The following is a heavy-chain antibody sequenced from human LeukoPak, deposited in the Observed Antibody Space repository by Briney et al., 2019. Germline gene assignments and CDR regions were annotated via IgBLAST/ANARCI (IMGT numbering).Heavy chain of an antibody. D-gene: IGHD3-16*02. J-gene: IGHJ4*02. CDR2: IYTSGST. V-gene: IGHV4-4*07. CDR1: GGSISSYY. CDR3: ARDSRVSPIVWGSYRPTYYFDY. Sequence: SETLSLTCTVSGGSISSYYWSWIRQPAGKGLEWIGRIYTSGSTNYNPSLKSRVTISVDTSKNQFSLKLSSVTAADTAVYYCARDSRVSPIVWGSYRPTYYFDYWGQGTLVTVSS.